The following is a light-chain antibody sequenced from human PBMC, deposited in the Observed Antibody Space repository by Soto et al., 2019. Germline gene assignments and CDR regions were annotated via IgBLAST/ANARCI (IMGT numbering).Light chain of an antibody. CDR3: QQRSSSIS. J-gene: IGKJ5*01. CDR1: QSISSH. CDR2: DAS. V-gene: IGKV3-11*01. Sequence: IVLTQSPTTLSLSPGETAVLSCRASQSISSHLGWYQQRPGQAPSLLIYDASNRATGIPARFSGSGSGTAFTLTIRSPEHEDVALYYCQQRSSSISFGQGTRLEIE.